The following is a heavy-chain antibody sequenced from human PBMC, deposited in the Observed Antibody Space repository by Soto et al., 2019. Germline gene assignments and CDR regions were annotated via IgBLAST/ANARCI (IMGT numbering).Heavy chain of an antibody. V-gene: IGHV3-23*01. J-gene: IGHJ6*02. CDR3: AKSIAARLNHIYYYYYGMDV. D-gene: IGHD6-6*01. CDR1: GFTFSSYA. CDR2: ISGSGGST. Sequence: EVQLLESGGGLVQPGGSLRLSCAASGFTFSSYAMSWVRQAPGKGLEWVSAISGSGGSTYYADSVKGRFTISRDNSKNTLYLQMNSLRAEDTAVYYCAKSIAARLNHIYYYYYGMDVWGQGTTVTVSS.